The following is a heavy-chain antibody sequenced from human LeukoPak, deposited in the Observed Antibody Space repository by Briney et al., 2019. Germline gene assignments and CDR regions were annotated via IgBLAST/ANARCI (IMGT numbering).Heavy chain of an antibody. V-gene: IGHV5-51*01. D-gene: IGHD3-22*01. Sequence: GESLKISCKGSGYSFTSYWIGWVRQMPGKGLEWMGIIYPGDSDTRYSPSFQGQVTISADKSISTAYQQWSSLKASDTAMYYCARPHYYDSSVYTPYAFDIWGQGTMVTVSS. CDR2: IYPGDSDT. CDR3: ARPHYYDSSVYTPYAFDI. J-gene: IGHJ3*02. CDR1: GYSFTSYW.